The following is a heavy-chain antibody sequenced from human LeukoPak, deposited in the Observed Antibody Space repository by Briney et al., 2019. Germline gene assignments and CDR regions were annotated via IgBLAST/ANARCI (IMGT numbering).Heavy chain of an antibody. V-gene: IGHV3-21*01. CDR3: ARGAIDDY. CDR2: ISSSSSYI. CDR1: GFTFSSYW. J-gene: IGHJ4*02. Sequence: PGGSLRLSCAASGFTFSSYWMSWVRQAPVKGLEWVSSISSSSSYIYYADSVKGRFTISRGNAKNSLYLQMNSLRAEDTAVYYCARGAIDDYWGQGTLVTVSS.